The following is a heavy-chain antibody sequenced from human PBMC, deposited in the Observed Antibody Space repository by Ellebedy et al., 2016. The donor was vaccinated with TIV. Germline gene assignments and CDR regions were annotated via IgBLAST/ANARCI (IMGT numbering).Heavy chain of an antibody. CDR3: ARAYLTGGGNAS. CDR1: GGTFSSYA. CDR2: ISAYNGNT. D-gene: IGHD2-15*01. V-gene: IGHV1-18*01. Sequence: ASVKVSCKASGGTFSSYAISWVRQAPGQELEWMGWISAYNGNTNYAQKLQGRVTMTTDTSTSTAYMELRSLRSDDTAVYYCARAYLTGGGNASWGQGTLVTVSS. J-gene: IGHJ4*02.